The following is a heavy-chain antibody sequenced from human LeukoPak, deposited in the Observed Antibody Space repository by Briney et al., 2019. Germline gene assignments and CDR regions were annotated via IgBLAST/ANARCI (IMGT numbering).Heavy chain of an antibody. Sequence: RGESLKISCKGSGYSFTSYWIGWVRQMPGKGLEWMGIIHPGDSDTRYSPSFQGQDTISADKSISTAYLQWSSLKASDTAMYYCARHSQRYCSGGSCSLDYWGQGTLVTVSS. CDR2: IHPGDSDT. V-gene: IGHV5-51*01. CDR1: GYSFTSYW. CDR3: ARHSQRYCSGGSCSLDY. D-gene: IGHD2-15*01. J-gene: IGHJ4*02.